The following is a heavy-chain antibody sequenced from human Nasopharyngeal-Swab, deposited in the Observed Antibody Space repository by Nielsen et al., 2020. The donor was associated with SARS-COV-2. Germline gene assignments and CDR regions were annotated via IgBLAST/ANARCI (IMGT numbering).Heavy chain of an antibody. Sequence: GESLKISCKGSGYSFTRNWIGWVRQMPGKGLEWMGIIYPGDADARYSPSFLGQVTISADKSINTAYLQWSSLKASDTAMYYCARQQNIGTTAPLGPFYIWGQGTMVTVSS. CDR3: ARQQNIGTTAPLGPFYI. V-gene: IGHV5-51*01. CDR1: GYSFTRNW. CDR2: IYPGDADA. J-gene: IGHJ3*02. D-gene: IGHD1-1*01.